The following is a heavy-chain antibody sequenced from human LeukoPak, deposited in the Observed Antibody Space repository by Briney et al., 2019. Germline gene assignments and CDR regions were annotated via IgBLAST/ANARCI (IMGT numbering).Heavy chain of an antibody. Sequence: GASVKVSCKASGYTFTGYYMHWVRQAPGQGLEWMGWINPNSGGTNYAQKFQGRVTMTRDTSISTAYMELGRLRSDDTAVYYCARVRPKYYYGMDVWGQGTTVTVSS. CDR3: ARVRPKYYYGMDV. J-gene: IGHJ6*02. V-gene: IGHV1-2*02. CDR2: INPNSGGT. CDR1: GYTFTGYY.